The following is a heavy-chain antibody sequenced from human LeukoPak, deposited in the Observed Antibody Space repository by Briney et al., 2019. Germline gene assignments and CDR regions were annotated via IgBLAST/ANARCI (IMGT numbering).Heavy chain of an antibody. CDR2: IKPDGSEK. D-gene: IGHD4-17*01. J-gene: IGHJ4*02. Sequence: GSLRLSCAASGFTFSSYWMSWVRQAPGKGLEWVANIKPDGSEKYSVDSVKGRFTISRDNAKNSLFLQMNSLRAEDTAVYYCARGVYGDQYYFDYWGRGTLVTVSS. CDR1: GFTFSSYW. CDR3: ARGVYGDQYYFDY. V-gene: IGHV3-7*03.